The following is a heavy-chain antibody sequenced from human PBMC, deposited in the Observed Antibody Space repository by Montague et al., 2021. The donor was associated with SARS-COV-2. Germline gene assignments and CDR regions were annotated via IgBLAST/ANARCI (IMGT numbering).Heavy chain of an antibody. CDR1: GFTFGIYA. Sequence: SLRLSCAASGFTFGIYAMSWVRQAPGKGLDWVSGLSGSGGITYYADSVKGRFTISRDNSKNTLFLHMNSLRAEDTAVYYCAKVRTAYFTWAGSFDFDYWGQGSLVTVSS. D-gene: IGHD3-10*01. CDR2: LSGSGGIT. CDR3: AKVRTAYFTWAGSFDFDY. V-gene: IGHV3-23*01. J-gene: IGHJ4*02.